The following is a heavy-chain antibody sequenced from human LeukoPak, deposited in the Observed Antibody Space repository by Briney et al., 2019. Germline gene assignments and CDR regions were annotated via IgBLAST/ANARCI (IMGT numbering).Heavy chain of an antibody. CDR1: GYTFTGYY. D-gene: IGHD1-26*01. V-gene: IGHV1-2*02. CDR3: ARDLGIVGATPYYYFDY. CDR2: INPNSGGT. J-gene: IGHJ4*02. Sequence: GASVTVSCKASGYTFTGYYMHWVRQAPGQGLEWMGWINPNSGGTNYAQKFQGRVTMTRDTSISTAYMELSRLRSDDTAVYYCARDLGIVGATPYYYFDYWGQGTLVTVSS.